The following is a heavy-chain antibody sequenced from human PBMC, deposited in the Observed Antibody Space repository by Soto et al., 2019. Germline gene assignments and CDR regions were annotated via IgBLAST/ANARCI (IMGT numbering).Heavy chain of an antibody. CDR3: ARSEWLANYYYYGMDG. D-gene: IGHD6-19*01. CDR2: ISAYNGNT. CDR1: GYTFTSYG. Sequence: ASVKVSCKASGYTFTSYGISWVRQAPGQGLEWMGWISAYNGNTNYAQKLQGRVTMTTDTSTSTAYMELRSLRSDDTAVYYCARSEWLANYYYYGMDGWGQGTKVTVSS. J-gene: IGHJ6*02. V-gene: IGHV1-18*01.